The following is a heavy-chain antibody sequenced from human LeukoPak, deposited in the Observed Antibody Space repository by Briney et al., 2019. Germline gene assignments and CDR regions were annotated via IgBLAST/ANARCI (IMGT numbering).Heavy chain of an antibody. CDR3: ARVDGIAVAPDDAFDV. D-gene: IGHD6-19*01. J-gene: IGHJ3*01. CDR1: GFTLSTYW. V-gene: IGHV3-7*03. Sequence: GGSLRLSCVASGFTLSTYWMSWVRQAPGKGLEWVASIKQDGSEKYYVDSVKGRFDISRDNAKNSLYLQMNSLGVEDTAVYYCARVDGIAVAPDDAFDVWGQGTVVTVSS. CDR2: IKQDGSEK.